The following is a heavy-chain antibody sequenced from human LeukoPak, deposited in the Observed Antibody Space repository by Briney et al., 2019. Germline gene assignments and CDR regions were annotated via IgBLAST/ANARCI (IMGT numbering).Heavy chain of an antibody. D-gene: IGHD3-10*01. CDR1: GGSFSGYY. Sequence: PSETLSLTCAVYGGSFSGYYWSWIRQPPGKGLEWIGEINHSGSTNYNPSLKSRVTISVDTSKNQFSLKLSSVTAADTAVYYCARVRCYGSGSSPISYWGQGTLVTVSS. V-gene: IGHV4-34*01. CDR2: INHSGST. J-gene: IGHJ4*02. CDR3: ARVRCYGSGSSPISY.